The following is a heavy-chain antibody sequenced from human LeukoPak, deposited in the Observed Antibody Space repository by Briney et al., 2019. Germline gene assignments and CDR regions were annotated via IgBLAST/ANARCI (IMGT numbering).Heavy chain of an antibody. J-gene: IGHJ4*02. CDR2: INSDGSST. Sequence: GGSLRLSCAASGFTFSSYWMHWVRQAPGKGLVWVSRINSDGSSTSYADSVKGRFTISRDNAKNTLYLQMNSLRAEDTAVYYCARVTYSGYDLFDYWGQGTLVTVSS. D-gene: IGHD5-12*01. CDR1: GFTFSSYW. V-gene: IGHV3-74*01. CDR3: ARVTYSGYDLFDY.